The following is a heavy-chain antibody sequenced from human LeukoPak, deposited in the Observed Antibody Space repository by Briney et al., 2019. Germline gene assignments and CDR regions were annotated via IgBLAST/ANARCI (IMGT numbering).Heavy chain of an antibody. V-gene: IGHV3-30*18. CDR1: GFSFNNYA. Sequence: PGKSLRLSCAASGFSFNNYAMYWVRQAPDKGLEWVALISYDGGDKYYAESMKGRITISRDNAENTLYLQMNNLRPDDTAFYFCVKEGVEYSYSYGDYWGQGTLVTVSS. J-gene: IGHJ4*02. D-gene: IGHD3-16*01. CDR3: VKEGVEYSYSYGDY. CDR2: ISYDGGDK.